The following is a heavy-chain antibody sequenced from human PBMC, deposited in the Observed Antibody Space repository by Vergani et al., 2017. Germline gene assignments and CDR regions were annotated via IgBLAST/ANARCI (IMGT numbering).Heavy chain of an antibody. Sequence: EVQLLESGGGLVQPGGSLRLSCAASGFTFSSYAMSWVRQAPGKGLEWVSAISGSGGSTYYADSVKGRCTISRYNSTNTLYLPMNSLRAEDTAVYYCAKDGYSSCWLRPFDYWGQGTLVTVSS. CDR2: ISGSGGST. D-gene: IGHD6-19*01. CDR3: AKDGYSSCWLRPFDY. V-gene: IGHV3-23*01. J-gene: IGHJ4*02. CDR1: GFTFSSYA.